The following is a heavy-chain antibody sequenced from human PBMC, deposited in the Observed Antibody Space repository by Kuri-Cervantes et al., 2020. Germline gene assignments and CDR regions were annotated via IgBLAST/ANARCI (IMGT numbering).Heavy chain of an antibody. D-gene: IGHD3-3*01. J-gene: IGHJ6*03. CDR1: GGTFSSYA. Sequence: SVKVSCKASGGTFSSYAISWVRQAPGQGLEWMGGIIPIFGTANYAQKFQGRVTITTDESTSTAYMELSSLRSEDTAVYYCARGITIFGKGAYYMDVWGKGTTVTVSS. CDR3: ARGITIFGKGAYYMDV. V-gene: IGHV1-69*05. CDR2: IIPIFGTA.